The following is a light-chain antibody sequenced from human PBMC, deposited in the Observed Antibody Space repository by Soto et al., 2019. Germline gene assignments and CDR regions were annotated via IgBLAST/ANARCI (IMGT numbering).Light chain of an antibody. J-gene: IGKJ1*01. CDR2: RAS. CDR3: QESGDWPRA. CDR1: QSVSNR. Sequence: EIVMTQSPATLSVSPGERATLSCRASQSVSNRLAGYQQRPGQAPRLLIYRASARAIGIPARFSGSASGTEFTLTVSGLQSEDFAIYYFQESGDWPRAFGQGTKVSI. V-gene: IGKV3-15*01.